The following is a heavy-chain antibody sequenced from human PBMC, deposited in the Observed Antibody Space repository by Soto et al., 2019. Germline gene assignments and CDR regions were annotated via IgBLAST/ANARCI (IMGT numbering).Heavy chain of an antibody. CDR1: GDSMTRSVW. V-gene: IGHV4-4*02. CDR3: ARKAWVKFDY. Sequence: QVQMQESGPGLVKPSGTLSLTCTVSGDSMTRSVWWTWVRQPPGKGLEWIGEVVHTGNTNYNPSLKSRLTMSVDKSTNEFSLKVTSVTAADTAIYYCARKAWVKFDYGGQGALVTVSS. J-gene: IGHJ4*02. CDR2: VVHTGNT. D-gene: IGHD7-27*01.